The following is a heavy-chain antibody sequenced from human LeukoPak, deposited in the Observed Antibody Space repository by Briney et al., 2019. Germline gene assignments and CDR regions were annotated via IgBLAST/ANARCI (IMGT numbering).Heavy chain of an antibody. CDR3: AKDPTHYRVWDYYETIGLSY. CDR2: IRYDGSNK. Sequence: GESLRLSCAASGFTFSSYWMHWVRQAPGKGLEWVTFIRYDGSNKYYADSVKGRFTISRDNSKNTLNLHMNSLRAEDTAVYYCAKDPTHYRVWDYYETIGLSYWGQGTLVTVSS. CDR1: GFTFSSYW. V-gene: IGHV3-30*02. D-gene: IGHD3-22*01. J-gene: IGHJ4*02.